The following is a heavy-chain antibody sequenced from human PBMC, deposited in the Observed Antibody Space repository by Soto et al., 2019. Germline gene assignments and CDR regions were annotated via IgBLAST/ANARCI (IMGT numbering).Heavy chain of an antibody. CDR3: AREEATCIEHSFDS. Sequence: PSETLSLTCTVSGGSISSGGYSWTWIRQHPGKGLEWIGYIYFSGSTYFNPSLRSRLNISIDTSRNQFSLELCYVTAADTAIYYCAREEATCIEHSFDSWGQGTLVTVSS. J-gene: IGHJ5*01. CDR1: GGSISSGGYS. CDR2: IYFSGST. D-gene: IGHD1-1*01. V-gene: IGHV4-31*03.